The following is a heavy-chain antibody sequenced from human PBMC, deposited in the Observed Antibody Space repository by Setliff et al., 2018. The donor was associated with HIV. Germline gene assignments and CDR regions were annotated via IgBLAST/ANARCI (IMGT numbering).Heavy chain of an antibody. CDR1: ASSISSDYC. V-gene: IGHV4-38-2*01. CDR2: THHSGST. J-gene: IGHJ4*02. CDR3: ARHLLRGCIYIVFDY. D-gene: IGHD5-18*01. Sequence: NPSETLSLTCAVSASSISSDYCWGWIRQPPGKGLEWIGSTHHSGSTYYNPSLNSRVTISVDTSKNHFSLKLRSVTAADTAVYYCARHLLRGCIYIVFDYWGQGTLVTVSS.